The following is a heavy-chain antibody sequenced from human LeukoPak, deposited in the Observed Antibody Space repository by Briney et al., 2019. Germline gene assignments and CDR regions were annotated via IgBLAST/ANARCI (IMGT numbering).Heavy chain of an antibody. CDR1: GASISSYY. Sequence: PSETLSLTCTVSGASISSYYWSWIRQPPGKGLEWIGDIYYSGSIKYNPSLKSRVTMSVDTSKNQFSLKLSSVTAADTAVYYCARQSGRFPDYWGQGTLVTVSS. CDR3: ARQSGRFPDY. V-gene: IGHV4-59*01. J-gene: IGHJ4*02. D-gene: IGHD2-15*01. CDR2: IYYSGSI.